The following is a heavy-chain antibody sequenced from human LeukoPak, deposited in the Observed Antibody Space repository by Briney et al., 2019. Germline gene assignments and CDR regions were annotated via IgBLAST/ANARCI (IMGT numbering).Heavy chain of an antibody. CDR2: ISTSSSTI. Sequence: PGGSLRLSCAASGFTFSTYSMNWVRQAPGKGLEWLSYISTSSSTIYYAESVKGRFTISRDNVKNSLYLQMNSLRVEDTAIYYCAKARGGGSHDDFDYWGQGTLVTVSS. CDR1: GFTFSTYS. D-gene: IGHD1-26*01. V-gene: IGHV3-48*01. CDR3: AKARGGGSHDDFDY. J-gene: IGHJ4*02.